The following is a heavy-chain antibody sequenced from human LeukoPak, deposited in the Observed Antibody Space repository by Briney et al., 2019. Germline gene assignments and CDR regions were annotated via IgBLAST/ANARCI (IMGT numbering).Heavy chain of an antibody. CDR3: ARDRSSFFFDY. CDR2: IKHDGGEK. CDR1: GFTFSRYW. V-gene: IGHV3-7*01. Sequence: GWSLRLSCAASGFTFSRYWMSWVRQAPGKGLEGVANIKHDGGEKYYVDSVKGRFTISSDNAKNSLTLHMNSLRDGDTAVYYFARDRSSFFFDYWGQGTLVTVSS. D-gene: IGHD6-6*01. J-gene: IGHJ4*02.